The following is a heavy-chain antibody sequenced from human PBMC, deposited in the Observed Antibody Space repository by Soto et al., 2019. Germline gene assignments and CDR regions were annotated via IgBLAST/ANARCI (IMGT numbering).Heavy chain of an antibody. Sequence: PSETLSLTCTVSGGSITNSGQYCVWIRQPPGKGLEWIGSIYYSGSPYYKPSLKSRLTMSVDTSKKQFSLKLSSVTAADTAVYYCARQGRAAAGGSVFDGLDVWGQGTTVT. CDR1: GGSITNSGQY. CDR2: IYYSGSP. J-gene: IGHJ6*02. CDR3: ARQGRAAAGGSVFDGLDV. D-gene: IGHD6-13*01. V-gene: IGHV4-39*01.